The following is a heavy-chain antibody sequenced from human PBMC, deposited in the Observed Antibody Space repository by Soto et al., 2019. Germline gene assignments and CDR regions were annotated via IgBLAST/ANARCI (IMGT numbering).Heavy chain of an antibody. CDR3: ARDFTLAHDYYGAFDI. D-gene: IGHD3-10*01. V-gene: IGHV1-18*01. J-gene: IGHJ3*02. CDR2: ISAYNGNT. CDR1: GYTFTSYG. Sequence: ASVKVSCKASGYTFTSYGISWVRQAPGQGLEWMGWISAYNGNTNYAQKLQGRVTMTTDTSTSTAYMELRSLRSDDTAVYYCARDFTLAHDYYGAFDIWGHGTMVTVSS.